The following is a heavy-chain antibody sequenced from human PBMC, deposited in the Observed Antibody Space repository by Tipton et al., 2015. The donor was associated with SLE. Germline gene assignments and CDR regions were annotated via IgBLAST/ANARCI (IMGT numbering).Heavy chain of an antibody. V-gene: IGHV4-34*01. Sequence: TLSLTCAVYGGSFSVHYWSWSWIRQPPGKGLEWIGEIDHSRSTNYNPSLKSRVTISRDTSKNHFSLKLSSVTAADTAVYYCARGVSSSWYTIYYGMDVWGQGTTVTVSS. CDR2: IDHSRST. D-gene: IGHD6-13*01. J-gene: IGHJ6*02. CDR1: GGSFSVHY. CDR3: ARGVSSSWYTIYYGMDV.